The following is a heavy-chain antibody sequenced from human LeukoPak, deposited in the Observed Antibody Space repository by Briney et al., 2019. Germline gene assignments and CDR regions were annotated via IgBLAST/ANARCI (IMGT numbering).Heavy chain of an antibody. CDR2: ISSSSSYI. CDR1: GFTFSSYS. Sequence: GGSLRLSCAASGFTFSSYSMNWVRQAPGKGLEWVSSISSSSSYIYYADSVKGRFTISRDNAKNSLYLQMNSLSAEDTAVYYCARASDYDFWSGYYPFDYWGQGTLVTVSS. J-gene: IGHJ4*02. D-gene: IGHD3-3*01. CDR3: ARASDYDFWSGYYPFDY. V-gene: IGHV3-21*01.